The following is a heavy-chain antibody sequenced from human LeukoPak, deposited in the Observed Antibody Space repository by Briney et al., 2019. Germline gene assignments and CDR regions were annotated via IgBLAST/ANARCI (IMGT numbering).Heavy chain of an antibody. J-gene: IGHJ6*04. CDR1: GFTFSSYA. V-gene: IGHV3-48*03. Sequence: GGSLRLSCAASGFTFSSYAMSWVRQAPGKGLEWVSCISSSGSTIYYADSVKGRFTISRDNAKNSLYLQMNSLRAEDTAVYYCAELGITMIGGVWGKGTTVTISS. D-gene: IGHD3-10*02. CDR3: AELGITMIGGV. CDR2: ISSSGSTI.